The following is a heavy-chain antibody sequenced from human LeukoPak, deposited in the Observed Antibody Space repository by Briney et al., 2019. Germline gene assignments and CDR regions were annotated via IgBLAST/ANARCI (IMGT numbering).Heavy chain of an antibody. CDR1: GGFISSGTHY. CDR3: ARRWNYKDSFDI. CDR2: IFTSGSP. Sequence: SETLSLTCDVSGGFISSGTHYWTWIRQPVGKGLEWLGRIFTSGSPTYNSSLESRLTISIDKSKNQFFLKLISVTAADTAVYYCARRWNYKDSFDIWGQGKMVAVSS. D-gene: IGHD3-22*01. V-gene: IGHV4-61*02. J-gene: IGHJ3*02.